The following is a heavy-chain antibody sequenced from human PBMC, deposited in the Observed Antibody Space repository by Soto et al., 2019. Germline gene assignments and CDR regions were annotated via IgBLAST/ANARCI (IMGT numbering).Heavy chain of an antibody. CDR3: QYYYGSGTYVEGLDY. V-gene: IGHV3-30-3*01. Sequence: QVQLVESGGGVVQPGRSLRLSCTASGFIFSSYAMHWVRQAPGKGLEWVAATSYDGSNKDYADSVKGRFTISRDNSKNTLYLQMNSLRAEDTAVYYCQYYYGSGTYVEGLDYWGQGTLVTVSS. CDR1: GFIFSSYA. D-gene: IGHD3-10*01. CDR2: TSYDGSNK. J-gene: IGHJ4*02.